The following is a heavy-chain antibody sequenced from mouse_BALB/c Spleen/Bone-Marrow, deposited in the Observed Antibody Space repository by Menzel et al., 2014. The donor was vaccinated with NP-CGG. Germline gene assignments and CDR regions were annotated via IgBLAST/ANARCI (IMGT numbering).Heavy chain of an antibody. CDR2: INPGSGGT. CDR1: GYAFTNYL. V-gene: IGHV1-54*03. Sequence: QVQLQQSGAKLVRPGTSVKVSCKASGYAFTNYLIEWFKQRPGQGLEWIGVINPGSGGTNFNEKFRGKATLTADKSSSTAYMQFNSLTSDDSAVYFRAREGYYGLDYWGQGTTLTVSS. D-gene: IGHD2-1*01. J-gene: IGHJ2*01. CDR3: AREGYYGLDY.